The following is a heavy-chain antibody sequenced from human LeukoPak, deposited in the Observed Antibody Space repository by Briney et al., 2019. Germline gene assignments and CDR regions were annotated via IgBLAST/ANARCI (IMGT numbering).Heavy chain of an antibody. D-gene: IGHD1-1*01. Sequence: SETLSLTCTVSGGSISSRSYYWGWIRQPPGKGLEWIGSIYYSGSTYYNPSLKSRVTISVDTSKNQFSLKLSSVTAADTAVYYCARAAPPSVQPGTPFDPWGQGTLVTVSS. CDR2: IYYSGST. J-gene: IGHJ5*02. CDR1: GGSISSRSYY. CDR3: ARAAPPSVQPGTPFDP. V-gene: IGHV4-39*07.